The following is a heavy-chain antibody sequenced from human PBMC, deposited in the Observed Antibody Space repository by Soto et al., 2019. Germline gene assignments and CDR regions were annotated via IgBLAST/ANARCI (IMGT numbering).Heavy chain of an antibody. Sequence: QLQLQESGSGLVKPSQTLSLTCAVSGGSISSGGYSWSWIRQPPGKGLEWIGYIYHSGSTYYNPSLKSRVTISVDRSKNQFSLKLSSVTAADTAVYYCARGGSGSSPNNDAFDIWGQGTMVTVSS. CDR1: GGSISSGGYS. CDR3: ARGGSGSSPNNDAFDI. D-gene: IGHD3-10*01. CDR2: IYHSGST. V-gene: IGHV4-30-2*01. J-gene: IGHJ3*02.